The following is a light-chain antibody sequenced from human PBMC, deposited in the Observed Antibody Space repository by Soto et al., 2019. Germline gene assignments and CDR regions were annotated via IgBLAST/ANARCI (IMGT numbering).Light chain of an antibody. V-gene: IGKV3-20*01. CDR2: GAS. Sequence: EIVLTKSPGTLYLSQGERATLSFRASQSVNSRLAWYQHKPGQAPRLLISGASSRATGIPDRFSGSGSATDFTLTISRLEPEDFALYYCQNYGRSPITCGKGQRRAIK. J-gene: IGKJ5*01. CDR3: QNYGRSPIT. CDR1: QSVNSR.